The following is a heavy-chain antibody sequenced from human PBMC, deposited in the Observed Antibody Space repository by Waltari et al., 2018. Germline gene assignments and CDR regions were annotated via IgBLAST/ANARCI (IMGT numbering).Heavy chain of an antibody. CDR2: IWYDGSNK. V-gene: IGHV3-33*01. Sequence: QVQLVESGGGVVQPGRSLRLSCAASGFTFSSYGMHGVRPAPGKGLEWVAVIWYDGSNKYYADSVKGRFTISRDNSKNTLYLQMNSLRAEDTAVYYCARFRRFLEWLDFDYWGQGTLVTVSS. J-gene: IGHJ4*02. D-gene: IGHD3-3*01. CDR1: GFTFSSYG. CDR3: ARFRRFLEWLDFDY.